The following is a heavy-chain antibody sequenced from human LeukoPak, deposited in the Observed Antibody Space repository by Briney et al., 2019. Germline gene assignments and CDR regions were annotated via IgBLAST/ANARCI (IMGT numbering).Heavy chain of an antibody. CDR1: GGSISSSSYY. V-gene: IGHV4-39*01. D-gene: IGHD2-2*01. CDR2: IYYSGST. J-gene: IGHJ3*02. Sequence: SETLSLTCTVSGGSISSSSYYWGWIRQPPGKGLEWIGSIYYSGSTYYNPSLKSRVTISVDTSKNQFSLKLSSVTAADTAVYYCASPIVVVPAATHDAFDIWGQGTMVTVSS. CDR3: ASPIVVVPAATHDAFDI.